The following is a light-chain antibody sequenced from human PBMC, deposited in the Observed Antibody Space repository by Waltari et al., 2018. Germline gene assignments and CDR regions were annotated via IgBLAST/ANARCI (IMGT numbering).Light chain of an antibody. CDR2: STN. Sequence: QTVVTQEPSLTVSPGGTVTPTCASSAGEVTSGHHANRLQQRPGQPPSLLIFSTNDKHPSTPARFSGSLLGGKAALTLSEVQSEDEADYFCQSADSTGTHRFFGGGTKLTVL. V-gene: IGLV7-43*01. J-gene: IGLJ2*01. CDR3: QSADSTGTHRF. CDR1: AGEVTSGHH.